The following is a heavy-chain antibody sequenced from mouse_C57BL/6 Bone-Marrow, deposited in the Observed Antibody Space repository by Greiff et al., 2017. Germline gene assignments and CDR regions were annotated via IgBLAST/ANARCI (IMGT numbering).Heavy chain of an antibody. J-gene: IGHJ2*01. V-gene: IGHV1-50*01. CDR1: GYTFTSYW. CDR3: ARGYYGSSYYYFDY. D-gene: IGHD1-1*01. Sequence: QVQLQQPGAELVKPGASVKLSCKASGYTFTSYWMQWVKQRPGQGLVWIGEIDPSDSYTNYNQKFKGKATLTVDTSSSTAYMQLSSLTSEDSAVYYCARGYYGSSYYYFDYWGQGTTLTVSS. CDR2: IDPSDSYT.